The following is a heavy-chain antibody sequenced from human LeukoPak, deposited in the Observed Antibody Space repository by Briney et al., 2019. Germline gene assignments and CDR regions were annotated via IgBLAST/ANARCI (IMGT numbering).Heavy chain of an antibody. CDR3: ARERGYYYGSGSYYRRVDY. V-gene: IGHV4-30-4*01. Sequence: SETLSLTCTVSGGSISSGDYYWSWIRQPPGKGLEWIGYIYYSGSTYYNPSLKSRVTISVDTSKNQFSLKLSSVTAADTAVYYCARERGYYYGSGSYYRRVDYWGQGTLVTVSS. CDR2: IYYSGST. D-gene: IGHD3-10*01. J-gene: IGHJ4*02. CDR1: GGSISSGDYY.